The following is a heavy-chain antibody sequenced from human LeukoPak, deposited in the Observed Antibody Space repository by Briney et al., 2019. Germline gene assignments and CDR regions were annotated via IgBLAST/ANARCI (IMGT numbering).Heavy chain of an antibody. CDR1: GGSFSGYY. J-gene: IGHJ6*03. CDR2: INHSGST. D-gene: IGHD5-12*01. V-gene: IGHV4-34*01. CDR3: ARLYSGRYYYYYMDV. Sequence: SETLSLTCAVYGGSFSGYYWSWVRQPPGEGLEWIGEINHSGSTNYNPSLKSRVTISVDTSKNQFSLKLSSVTAADTAVYYCARLYSGRYYYYYMDVWGKGTTVTVSS.